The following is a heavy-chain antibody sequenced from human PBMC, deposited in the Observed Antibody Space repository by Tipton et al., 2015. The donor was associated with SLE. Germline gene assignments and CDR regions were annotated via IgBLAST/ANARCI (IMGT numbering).Heavy chain of an antibody. CDR1: GGSISGTNYY. CDR2: ITNNGNT. Sequence: TLSLTCSVSGGSISGTNYYWDWIRQPPGKGPEWIGRITNNGNTYYIPSLQSRVTMSVDTSKNHFSLKLSSVTAADTAVYYCARHDTNCGRNWFDPWGQGTLVTVSS. J-gene: IGHJ5*02. V-gene: IGHV4-39*01. D-gene: IGHD2-8*01. CDR3: ARHDTNCGRNWFDP.